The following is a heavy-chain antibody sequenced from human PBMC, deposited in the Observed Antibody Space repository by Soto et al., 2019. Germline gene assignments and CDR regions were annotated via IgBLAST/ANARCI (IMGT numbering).Heavy chain of an antibody. J-gene: IGHJ1*01. D-gene: IGHD2-15*01. CDR2: MFYSGTT. Sequence: QVQLQESGPGLVKPSETLSLTCTVAGASMSGNYWTWVRQPPGKGLEWIGNMFYSGTTNCNPSLRSRVTMSLDTSVNQFSLRLSSVTAADTAVYYCARPNMWYGKILQWGRGTLVTVSS. CDR3: ARPNMWYGKILQ. CDR1: GASMSGNY. V-gene: IGHV4-59*01.